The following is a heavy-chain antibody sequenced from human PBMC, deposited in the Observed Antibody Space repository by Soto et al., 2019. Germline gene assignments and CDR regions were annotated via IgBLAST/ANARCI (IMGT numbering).Heavy chain of an antibody. V-gene: IGHV4-39*01. D-gene: IGHD3-22*01. CDR1: GGSISSSSYY. Sequence: QLQLQESGPGLVKPSETLSLTCTVSGGSISSSSYYWGWIRQPPGKGLEWIGSIYYSGSTYYNPSLKSRVTISVDTSKNQFSLKLSSVTAADTAVYYCARTERYYDSSGYCSGAAFDIWGQGTMVTVSS. J-gene: IGHJ3*02. CDR3: ARTERYYDSSGYCSGAAFDI. CDR2: IYYSGST.